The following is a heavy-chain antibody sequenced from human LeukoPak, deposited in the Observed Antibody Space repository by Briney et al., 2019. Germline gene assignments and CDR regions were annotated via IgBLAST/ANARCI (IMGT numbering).Heavy chain of an antibody. CDR1: GGSFSGYY. J-gene: IGHJ4*02. CDR2: INHSGST. CDR3: ARGGGRDGYDYFLTY. D-gene: IGHD5-24*01. Sequence: SETLSLTCAVYGGSFSGYYWSWIRQPPGKGLEWIGEINHSGSTNYNPSLKSRVTISVDTSKNQFSLKLSSVTAADTAVYYCARGGGRDGYDYFLTYWGQGTLVTVSS. V-gene: IGHV4-34*01.